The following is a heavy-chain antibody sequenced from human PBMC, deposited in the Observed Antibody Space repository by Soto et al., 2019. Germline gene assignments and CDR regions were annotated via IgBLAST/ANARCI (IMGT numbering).Heavy chain of an antibody. Sequence: QVQLQESGPGLVKPSGTLSLTCAVSGASIGTSNWWSWVRQSPGKGLEWIGGIHDSGSTKYNPSLKRRVTISLDKSKNQFSPHVSSVTAADTAVYYCARLTTYDILNKSDYWGQGALVTVSS. CDR1: GASIGTSNW. J-gene: IGHJ4*02. CDR3: ARLTTYDILNKSDY. D-gene: IGHD3-9*01. V-gene: IGHV4-4*02. CDR2: IHDSGST.